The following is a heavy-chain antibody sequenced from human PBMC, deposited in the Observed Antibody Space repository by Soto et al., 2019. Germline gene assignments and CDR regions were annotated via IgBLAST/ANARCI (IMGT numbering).Heavy chain of an antibody. J-gene: IGHJ4*02. CDR2: LSGGGGST. D-gene: IGHD2-15*01. Sequence: GGSLRLSCAASGFTFSSYAMAWVRQAPGKGLEWVSALSGGGGSTYYADSVKGRFTISRDDSKNTLFLQMNSLRAEDTAVYYCATAKLLLPWLFDYWGQGTLVTVSS. CDR1: GFTFSSYA. V-gene: IGHV3-23*01. CDR3: ATAKLLLPWLFDY.